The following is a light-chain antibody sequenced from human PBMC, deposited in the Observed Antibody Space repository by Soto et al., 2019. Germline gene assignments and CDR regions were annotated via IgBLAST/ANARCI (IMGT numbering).Light chain of an antibody. J-gene: IGLJ3*02. CDR3: ATWDDRLNGWV. Sequence: QSVLTQPPSASGTPGQRVTISCSGSSSNIGSHTVNWYQQLPGTAPKLLIYSNNQRPSGVPDRFSGSRSGTSASLAISGLQSEDEADYYCATWDDRLNGWVFGGGTQLTVL. CDR2: SNN. V-gene: IGLV1-44*01. CDR1: SSNIGSHT.